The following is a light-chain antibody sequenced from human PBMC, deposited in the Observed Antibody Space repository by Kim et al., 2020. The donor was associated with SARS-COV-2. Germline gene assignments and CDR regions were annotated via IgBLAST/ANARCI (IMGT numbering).Light chain of an antibody. Sequence: SYELTQPPSVSVAPGKTARISCGGDNIDDKSVHWYQQKPGQAPVLVMYFDDDRPSGIPERFPGSNSGNTATLTISRVEAADEADYYCQVLDTVGDHRVVFGGGTQLTVL. CDR1: NIDDKS. CDR2: FDD. CDR3: QVLDTVGDHRVV. V-gene: IGLV3-21*04. J-gene: IGLJ2*01.